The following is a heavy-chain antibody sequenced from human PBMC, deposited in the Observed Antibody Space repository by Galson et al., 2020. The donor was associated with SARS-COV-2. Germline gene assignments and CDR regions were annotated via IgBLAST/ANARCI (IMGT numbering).Heavy chain of an antibody. Sequence: GESLKISCAASGFTFNLYRMNWVRQAPGKGLEWVSYISNSADDIYYADSVKGRCTISRDNAKNSLYLQMSSLRDEDTALYYCARQRDSDYCSGDAFDLWGQGTMVTVSS. CDR3: ARQRDSDYCSGDAFDL. J-gene: IGHJ3*01. V-gene: IGHV3-21*05. D-gene: IGHD3-10*01. CDR2: ISNSADDI. CDR1: GFTFNLYR.